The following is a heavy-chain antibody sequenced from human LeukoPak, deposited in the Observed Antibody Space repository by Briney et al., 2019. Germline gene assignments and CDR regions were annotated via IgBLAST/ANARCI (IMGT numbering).Heavy chain of an antibody. CDR3: ATEDYYDSSAYYY. J-gene: IGHJ4*02. D-gene: IGHD3-22*01. CDR2: VDPEDGET. CDR1: GYTFTDYH. V-gene: IGHV1-69-2*01. Sequence: GASVKVSCKVSGYTFTDYHMHWVQQAPGKGLEWMGLVDPEDGETIYAENSQGRVTITADTSTDTAYMELSSLRSEDTALYYCATEDYYDSSAYYYWGQGTLVTVSS.